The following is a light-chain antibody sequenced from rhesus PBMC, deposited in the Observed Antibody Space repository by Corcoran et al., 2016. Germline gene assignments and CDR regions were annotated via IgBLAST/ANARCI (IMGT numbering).Light chain of an antibody. J-gene: IGKJ2*01. CDR1: QSLLHTDGRTY. V-gene: IGKV2-70*01. CDR3: MQALQTPYS. CDR2: RVS. Sequence: DIVMTQTPLSLSVTPGEPASISCRSSQSLLHTDGRTYLSWYLQKPGQPPRLLIYRVSNQFSGVPYRFSGNGSGTDFTLKISRVEAEDVGTYYCMQALQTPYSFGQGTKVEIK.